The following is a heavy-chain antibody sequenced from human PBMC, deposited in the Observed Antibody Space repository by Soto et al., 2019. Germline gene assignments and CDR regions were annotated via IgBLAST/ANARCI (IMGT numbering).Heavy chain of an antibody. Sequence: PGGSLRLSCAASGFTFRRFTMNWGRQAPGKGLEWVSTISSNSAYIYYTDALRGRFTISRDNAKNSLHLQMNSLRAEDTAVYYCTRDASRDSSARGWFDPWGPGTLVTVSS. V-gene: IGHV3-21*01. CDR1: GFTFRRFT. CDR3: TRDASRDSSARGWFDP. J-gene: IGHJ5*02. D-gene: IGHD6-13*01. CDR2: ISSNSAYI.